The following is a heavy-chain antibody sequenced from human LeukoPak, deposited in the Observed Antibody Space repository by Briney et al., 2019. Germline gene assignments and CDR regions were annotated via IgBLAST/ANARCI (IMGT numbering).Heavy chain of an antibody. V-gene: IGHV3-33*01. CDR1: GFTFSSYG. J-gene: IGHJ3*02. CDR3: ARARYYYDSSGYSPGAFDI. Sequence: GGSLRLSCAASGFTFSSYGMHWVRQAPGKGLEWVAVIWYDGSNKYYAGSVKGRFTISRDNSKNTLYLQMNSLRAEDTAVYYCARARYYYDSSGYSPGAFDIWGQGTMVTVSS. D-gene: IGHD3-22*01. CDR2: IWYDGSNK.